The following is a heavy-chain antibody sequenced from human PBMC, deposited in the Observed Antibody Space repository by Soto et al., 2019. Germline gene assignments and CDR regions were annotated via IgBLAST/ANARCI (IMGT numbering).Heavy chain of an antibody. CDR2: ITGSGGNT. V-gene: IGHV3-23*01. CDR1: GFTFSTYA. J-gene: IGHJ4*02. CDR3: AKGCYNVAG. Sequence: EVQLLESGGGLVQPGGSLRLSCAASGFTFSTYAMSWVRQAPGKGLEWVSAITGSGGNTYYADSVKGRFTISRDNSKNTLYLQMNSLRVDDTARYYCAKGCYNVAGWGQGTLVTVSS. D-gene: IGHD2-15*01.